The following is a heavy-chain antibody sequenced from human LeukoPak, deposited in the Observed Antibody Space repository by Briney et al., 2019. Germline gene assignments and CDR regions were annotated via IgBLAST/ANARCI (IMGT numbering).Heavy chain of an antibody. V-gene: IGHV3-7*01. J-gene: IGHJ4*02. CDR3: KSGGAAPGSFDY. CDR1: GFTFSSYW. D-gene: IGHD1-1*01. CDR2: IKFDGNEE. Sequence: GGSLRLSCAASGFTFSSYWMSWMRQAPGKGLEWVANIKFDGNEEYYVDSVKGRFTISRDNAKNSLYLQLNSLRAEDTAVYYCKSGGAAPGSFDYWGQGTLVTVSP.